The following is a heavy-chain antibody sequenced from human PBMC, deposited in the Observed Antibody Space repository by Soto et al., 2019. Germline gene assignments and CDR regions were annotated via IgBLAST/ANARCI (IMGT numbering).Heavy chain of an antibody. CDR2: ISHSGHIT. CDR3: ARRGVPGDY. J-gene: IGHJ4*02. V-gene: IGHV3-11*01. CDR1: GFNFNDYY. Sequence: QVQLVESGGGLVKPGGSLRLSCAASGFNFNDYYMSWIRQAPGKGLEWLSYISHSGHITNYAYSVKGRFTISRDNAKNSVYLQLISLRDEDTAVYYCARRGVPGDYWGQGALVTVSS. D-gene: IGHD2-8*02.